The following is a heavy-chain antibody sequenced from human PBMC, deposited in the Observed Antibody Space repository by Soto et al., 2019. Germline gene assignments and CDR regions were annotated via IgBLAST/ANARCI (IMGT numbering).Heavy chain of an antibody. CDR3: AKKNLLAVLAASADDGFHL. J-gene: IGHJ3*01. D-gene: IGHD2-21*02. CDR2: ISGSGGST. CDR1: GLIFNRFY. V-gene: IGHV3-23*01. Sequence: GPRILYVATSGLIFNRFYMNWVRQAPGKGLEWVSAISGSGGSTYYADSVKGRFTISRDNSENTLFLQMNSLRAEDTAIYSCAKKNLLAVLAASADDGFHLWGQGTKVTVSS.